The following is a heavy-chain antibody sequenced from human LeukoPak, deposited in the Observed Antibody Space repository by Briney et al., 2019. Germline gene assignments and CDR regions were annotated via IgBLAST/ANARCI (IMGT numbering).Heavy chain of an antibody. J-gene: IGHJ6*02. CDR2: ISANNGNT. CDR3: AREANEWLVRYYYYGMDV. Sequence: GVSVKVSCKASGYTFTSYAISWVRQAPGQGLEWMGWISANNGNTNYAQKLQGRVTMTTDTSTSTAYMELRSLRSDDTAVYYCAREANEWLVRYYYYGMDVWGQGTTVTVSS. D-gene: IGHD6-19*01. V-gene: IGHV1-18*01. CDR1: GYTFTSYA.